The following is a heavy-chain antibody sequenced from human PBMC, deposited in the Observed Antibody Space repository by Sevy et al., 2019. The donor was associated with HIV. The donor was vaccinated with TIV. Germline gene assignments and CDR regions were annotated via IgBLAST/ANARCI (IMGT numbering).Heavy chain of an antibody. J-gene: IGHJ4*02. V-gene: IGHV3-66*01. CDR3: ARGEGFGELGVG. CDR1: GFTFSRYS. CDR2: IYSGGST. D-gene: IGHD3-10*01. Sequence: GGSLRLSCAASGFTFSRYSMNWVRQAPGKGLEWVSVIYSGGSTYYADSVKGRFTISRDNSKNTLYLQMNSLRAEDTAVYYCARGEGFGELGVGWGQGTLVTVSS.